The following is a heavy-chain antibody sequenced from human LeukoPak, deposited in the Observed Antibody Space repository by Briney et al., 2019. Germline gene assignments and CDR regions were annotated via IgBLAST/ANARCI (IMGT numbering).Heavy chain of an antibody. D-gene: IGHD3-10*01. CDR2: IYSGGST. J-gene: IGHJ4*02. Sequence: PGGSLRLSCAASGFTFSDYYMSWIRQAPGKGLEWVSVIYSGGSTYYADSVKGRFTISRDNSKNTLYLQMNSLRAEDTAVYYCARTATLWFGEFPYFDYWGQGTLVTVSS. CDR3: ARTATLWFGEFPYFDY. V-gene: IGHV3-66*02. CDR1: GFTFSDYY.